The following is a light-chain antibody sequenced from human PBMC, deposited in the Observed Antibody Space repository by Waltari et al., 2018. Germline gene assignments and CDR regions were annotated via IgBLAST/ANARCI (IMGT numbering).Light chain of an antibody. Sequence: QSALTQPPSASGSPGQSVTIPCTGTSSDIGTYNYVSWYLQHPGKSPNVMIYEVSQRPSGVPDRFSDSKAGNSASLTVSGLQAEDEADYYCNSYAGSTTWVFGGGTKLTVL. CDR3: NSYAGSTTWV. J-gene: IGLJ2*01. CDR1: SSDIGTYNY. CDR2: EVS. V-gene: IGLV2-8*01.